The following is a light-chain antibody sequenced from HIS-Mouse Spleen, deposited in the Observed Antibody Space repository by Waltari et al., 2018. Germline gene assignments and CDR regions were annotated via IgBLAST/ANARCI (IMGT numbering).Light chain of an antibody. Sequence: EIVLTPSPATLSLSPGERATLSCRASQSVSSYLAWYQQKPGQAPRLLIYDASNRATGIPARFSGSGYGTDFTLTISSLEPEDFAVYYCQQRSNWPITFGQGTRLEIK. CDR3: QQRSNWPIT. CDR1: QSVSSY. V-gene: IGKV3-11*01. J-gene: IGKJ5*01. CDR2: DAS.